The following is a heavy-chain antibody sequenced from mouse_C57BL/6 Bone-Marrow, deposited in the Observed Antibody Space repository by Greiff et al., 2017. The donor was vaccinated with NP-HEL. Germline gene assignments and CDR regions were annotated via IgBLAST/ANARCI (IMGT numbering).Heavy chain of an antibody. V-gene: IGHV1-64*01. D-gene: IGHD1-1*01. Sequence: VQLQQPGAELVKPGASVKLSCKASGYTFTSYWMHWVKQRPGQGLEWIGMIHPNSGSTNYNEKFKSKATLTVDKSSSTAYMQLSSLTSEDSAVYYCARFYYYGSRRAWFAYWGQGTLVTVSA. CDR3: ARFYYYGSRRAWFAY. CDR2: IHPNSGST. J-gene: IGHJ3*01. CDR1: GYTFTSYW.